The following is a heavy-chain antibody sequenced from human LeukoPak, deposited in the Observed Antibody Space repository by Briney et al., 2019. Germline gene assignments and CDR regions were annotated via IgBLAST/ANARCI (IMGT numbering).Heavy chain of an antibody. D-gene: IGHD4-23*01. CDR2: IFFSGTT. CDR3: ARVGGGGAWFDF. CDR1: SGSITNYY. V-gene: IGHV4-59*01. Sequence: SETLSLTCTVSSGSITNYYWSWIRQPPGKGLEWIGYIFFSGTTNYNPSLKSRVTISVDTSKNQFSLKMTSVTAADTAVYFCARVGGGGAWFDFWGQGTLVTVSS. J-gene: IGHJ4*02.